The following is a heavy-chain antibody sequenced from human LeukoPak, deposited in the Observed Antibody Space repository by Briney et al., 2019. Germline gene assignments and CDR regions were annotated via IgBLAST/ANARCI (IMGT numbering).Heavy chain of an antibody. CDR1: GFTFSSYS. V-gene: IGHV3-21*01. J-gene: IGHJ4*02. D-gene: IGHD6-19*01. CDR2: ISSSSSYI. Sequence: GGSLRLSCAASGFTFSSYSMNWVRQAPGKGLEWVSSISSSSSYIYYADSVKGRFTISRDNAKNSLYLQMNSLRAEDTAVYYCARDVPFEYSSGSRGYWGQGTLVTVSS. CDR3: ARDVPFEYSSGSRGY.